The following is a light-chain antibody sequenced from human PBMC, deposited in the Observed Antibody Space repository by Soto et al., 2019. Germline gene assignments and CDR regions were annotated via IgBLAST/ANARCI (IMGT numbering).Light chain of an antibody. Sequence: QSALTQPASVSGSPGQSITISCTGTSTDVGSYNLVSWYQQHPDKAPKLMIYEGSKRPSGVSNRFSGSKSGNTASLTISGLQAEDEADYYFCSYAGSSTSVIFGGGTKRTVL. CDR2: EGS. CDR1: STDVGSYNL. CDR3: CSYAGSSTSVI. V-gene: IGLV2-23*01. J-gene: IGLJ2*01.